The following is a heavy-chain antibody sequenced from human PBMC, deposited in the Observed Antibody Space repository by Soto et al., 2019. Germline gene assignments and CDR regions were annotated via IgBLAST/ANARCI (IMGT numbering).Heavy chain of an antibody. V-gene: IGHV2-5*02. D-gene: IGHD6-19*01. J-gene: IGHJ4*02. CDR1: GFSLSTTGVA. CDR2: IFCDDDG. Sequence: QITLRESGPALVKPTQTLTLTCTFSGFSLSTTGVAVGWIRQPPGKALEWLALIFCDDDGRHSPSLKSRLTITKDTSKNQVVLIITNMHPVDTGTYYCTHTSGHSSTGADSWGQGTQVTVSS. CDR3: THTSGHSSTGADS.